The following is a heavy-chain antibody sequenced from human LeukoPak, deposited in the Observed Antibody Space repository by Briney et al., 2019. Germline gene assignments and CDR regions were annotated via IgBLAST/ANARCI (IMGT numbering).Heavy chain of an antibody. CDR1: GFTFSSYA. Sequence: GGSLRLSCAASGFTFSSYAMSWVRQAPGKGLGWVSRISGSGDSTYYADSVKGLFTISRDNSKNTLSLQMSSLRAEDTAVYYCAGYSYDSSGLKYWSQGALVTVSS. V-gene: IGHV3-23*01. CDR2: ISGSGDST. J-gene: IGHJ4*02. D-gene: IGHD3-22*01. CDR3: AGYSYDSSGLKY.